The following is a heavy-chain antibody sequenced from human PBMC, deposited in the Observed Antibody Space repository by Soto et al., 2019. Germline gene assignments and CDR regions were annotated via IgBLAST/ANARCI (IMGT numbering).Heavy chain of an antibody. V-gene: IGHV1-69*17. CDR1: GDTFNSYV. J-gene: IGHJ4*02. D-gene: IGHD3-16*01. CDR3: ERESLGAKGADH. CDR2: IIPIIGVT. Sequence: QVQLVQSGAEVKRPGSSVKVSCESSGDTFNSYVISWVRQAPGQGLEWMGGIIPIIGVTHYAQKFQGRVTISALSSTGTAYMELTNLGFEDTALYYCERESLGAKGADHWGQGTLVPVSS.